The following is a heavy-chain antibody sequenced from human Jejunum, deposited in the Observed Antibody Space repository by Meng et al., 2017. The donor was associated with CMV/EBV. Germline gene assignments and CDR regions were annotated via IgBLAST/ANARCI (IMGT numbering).Heavy chain of an antibody. Sequence: VSCTASGYTFNKYDISWVRQAPGQGLEWIGSMTPKSGNTVYAQKFQGRVTMTWDTSTTTAYMELSSLRSEDTAMYYCARGLDLPYWGQGTLVTVSS. CDR2: MTPKSGNT. J-gene: IGHJ4*02. CDR1: GYTFNKYD. V-gene: IGHV1-8*01. CDR3: ARGLDLPY.